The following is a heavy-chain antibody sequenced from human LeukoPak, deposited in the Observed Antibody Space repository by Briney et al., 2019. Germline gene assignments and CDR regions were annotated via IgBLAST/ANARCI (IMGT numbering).Heavy chain of an antibody. Sequence: GGPLRLSCATSGFTFVDYGLSWVRRAPGKGLEWLCAINYNGAITDYADSVKGRFTISRDNAKNSLYLRMDSLRAEDTALYYCARDRLGPSFSVSHFDLWGQGTLVTASS. V-gene: IGHV3-20*04. J-gene: IGHJ4*02. D-gene: IGHD3-3*02. CDR3: ARDRLGPSFSVSHFDL. CDR2: INYNGAIT. CDR1: GFTFVDYG.